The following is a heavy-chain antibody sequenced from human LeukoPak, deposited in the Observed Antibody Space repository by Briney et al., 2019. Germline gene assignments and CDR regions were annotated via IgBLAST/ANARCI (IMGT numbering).Heavy chain of an antibody. Sequence: SETLSLTCAVYGGSFSGYYWSWIRQPAGKGLEWIGRIYTSGSTNYNPSLKSRVTMSVDTSKNQFSLKLSSVTAADTAVYYCAREVIGNDFWSGPFYDAFDIWGQGTMVTVSS. V-gene: IGHV4-4*07. CDR2: IYTSGST. CDR1: GGSFSGYY. D-gene: IGHD3-3*01. CDR3: AREVIGNDFWSGPFYDAFDI. J-gene: IGHJ3*02.